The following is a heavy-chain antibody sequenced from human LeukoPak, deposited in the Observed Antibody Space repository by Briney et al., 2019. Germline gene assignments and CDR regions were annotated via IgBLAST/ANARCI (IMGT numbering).Heavy chain of an antibody. V-gene: IGHV1-46*01. CDR3: ARIRDGYNDAYDI. CDR1: GYTFTQYY. J-gene: IGHJ3*02. Sequence: ASVKVSCKASGYTFTQYYIHWVRQAPGQGREWMGLISPGGDNTNYAQNFQGRVTMTRDTSTSTVYMELSSLRSEDTAIYYCARIRDGYNDAYDIWGQGTVVTVPS. CDR2: ISPGGDNT. D-gene: IGHD5-24*01.